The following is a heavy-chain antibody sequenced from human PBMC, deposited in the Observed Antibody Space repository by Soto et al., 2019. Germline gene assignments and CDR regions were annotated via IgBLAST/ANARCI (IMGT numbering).Heavy chain of an antibody. CDR1: GFTFSSYA. CDR3: ARSGSYQGGDAFDI. CDR2: ISYDGSNK. D-gene: IGHD1-26*01. Sequence: GGSLRLSCAASGFTFSSYAMHWVRQAPGKGLEWVAVISYDGSNKYYADSVKGRFTISRDNSKNTLYLQMNSLRAEDTAVYYCARSGSYQGGDAFDIWGQGTMVTVSS. J-gene: IGHJ3*02. V-gene: IGHV3-30-3*01.